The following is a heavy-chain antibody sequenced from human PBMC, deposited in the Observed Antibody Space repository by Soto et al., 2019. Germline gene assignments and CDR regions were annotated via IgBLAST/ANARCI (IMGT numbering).Heavy chain of an antibody. J-gene: IGHJ4*02. D-gene: IGHD3-10*01. V-gene: IGHV4-59*01. CDR3: AGGPTWYYYAA. Sequence: PSETLSLTCTFSGGSISSYYWSWIRQPPGKGLEWIGYIYYSGSTNYNPSLKSRVTISVDTSKNQFSLKLSSVTAADTAVYYCAGGPTWYYYAAGGQGTLVTVSS. CDR2: IYYSGST. CDR1: GGSISSYY.